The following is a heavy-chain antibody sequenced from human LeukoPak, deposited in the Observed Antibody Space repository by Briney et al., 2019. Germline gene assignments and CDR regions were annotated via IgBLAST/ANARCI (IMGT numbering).Heavy chain of an antibody. Sequence: GGSLRLSCTASGFTFSSYWMHWVRQAPGKGLVWVSHIKTDGSSITYADSVKGRFTISRDNAKNTLYLQMNSLRAEDTAVYYCARVRYNNALDYWGKGTLVTASS. J-gene: IGHJ4*02. V-gene: IGHV3-74*03. CDR3: ARVRYNNALDY. CDR1: GFTFSSYW. D-gene: IGHD1-14*01. CDR2: IKTDGSSI.